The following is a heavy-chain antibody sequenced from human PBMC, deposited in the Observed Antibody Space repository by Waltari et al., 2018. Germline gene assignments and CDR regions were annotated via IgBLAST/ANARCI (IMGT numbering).Heavy chain of an antibody. Sequence: EVQLVESGGGLVQPGGSLRISCAASGFSFSKYTGHGDRQATGKGMEGVPSISSTSKYLDYAGSVKGRFTISRDNAKNSLYLQMTSLRVEDTAVYYCAGIGAANRYWGQGTLVTGSP. J-gene: IGHJ4*02. CDR3: AGIGAANRY. CDR2: ISSTSKYL. CDR1: GFSFSKYT. D-gene: IGHD3-16*01. V-gene: IGHV3-21*06.